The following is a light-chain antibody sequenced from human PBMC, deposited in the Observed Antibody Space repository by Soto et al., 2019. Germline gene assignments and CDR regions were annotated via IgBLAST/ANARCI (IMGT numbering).Light chain of an antibody. CDR2: AAS. CDR3: QQSYSTSVT. CDR1: QSISSY. V-gene: IGKV1-39*01. Sequence: DLQMTQSPSSLSASVGDRVTITCRASQSISSYLNWYQQKPGKAPKLLIYAASSLQSGVPSRFSGSGSGTDFTLTISSLPPEDFATYYCQQSYSTSVTFGGGTKVEIK. J-gene: IGKJ4*01.